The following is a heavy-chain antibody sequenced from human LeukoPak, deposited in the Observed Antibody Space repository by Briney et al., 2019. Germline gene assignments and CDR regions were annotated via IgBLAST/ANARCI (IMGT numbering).Heavy chain of an antibody. CDR1: GGSISSYY. V-gene: IGHV4-59*01. CDR2: IYYSGST. Sequence: PSETLSLTCTVSGGSISSYYWSWIRQPPGKGLEWIGYIYYSGSTNYNPSLKSRVTISVDTSKNQFSLKLSSATAADTAVYYCARGEDSSGYFGLSYWGQGTLVTVSS. D-gene: IGHD3-22*01. J-gene: IGHJ4*02. CDR3: ARGEDSSGYFGLSY.